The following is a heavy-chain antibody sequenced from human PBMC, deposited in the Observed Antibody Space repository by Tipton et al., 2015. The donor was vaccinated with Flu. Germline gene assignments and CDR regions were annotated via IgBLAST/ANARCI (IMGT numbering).Heavy chain of an antibody. J-gene: IGHJ5*02. Sequence: LRLSCTVSGGSISSYTYYWGWFRQSPGTGLEWIGSIYYSGTTYYNPSLKSRVTMSIDTSKNQFSLKVTSVTAADTAVYYCAKEGSYNILTNYYNKGVDPWGQGTLVIVSS. CDR3: AKEGSYNILTNYYNKGVDP. V-gene: IGHV4-39*07. CDR1: GGSISSYTYY. D-gene: IGHD3-9*01. CDR2: IYYSGTT.